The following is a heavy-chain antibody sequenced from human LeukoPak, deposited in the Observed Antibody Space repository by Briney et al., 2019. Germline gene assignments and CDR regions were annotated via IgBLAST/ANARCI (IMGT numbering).Heavy chain of an antibody. CDR1: GFTFSSYA. D-gene: IGHD2-21*02. CDR3: VREDTPATANY. Sequence: WGTLRLSCAASGFTFSSYAMSWVRQAPGKGLEWVSAISGSGGSTYYADSVTGRFTISRDNSKDTLFLQMHSLRPGDTAVYYCVREDTPATANYWGQGTLVTISS. V-gene: IGHV3-23*01. J-gene: IGHJ4*02. CDR2: ISGSGGST.